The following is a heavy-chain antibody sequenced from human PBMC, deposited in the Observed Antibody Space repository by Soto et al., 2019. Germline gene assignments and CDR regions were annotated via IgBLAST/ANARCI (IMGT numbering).Heavy chain of an antibody. CDR2: MQPSTGRT. CDR1: GYSFTSLD. V-gene: IGHV1-8*01. J-gene: IGHJ4*02. Sequence: ASVKVSCKASGYSFTSLDINWVRQTAGQGLEWTGWMQPSTGRTGYAQKFQGRVTMTRDTSINTAYMELTTLKSDDTAFYYCARGVSAGVDYWGQGTLVTVS. D-gene: IGHD1-26*01. CDR3: ARGVSAGVDY.